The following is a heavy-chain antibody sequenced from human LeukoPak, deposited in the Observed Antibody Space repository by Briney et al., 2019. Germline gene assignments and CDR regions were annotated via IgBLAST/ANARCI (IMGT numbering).Heavy chain of an antibody. CDR3: ARDNSVRDEAWWFNP. D-gene: IGHD5-24*01. Sequence: ASVKLSCKAFGYTVTGYWMHWVRQAPGQGPEWMGVISPSGGSTIYAQKFKGRVTLTRDMSTSTDHLELSSLRSEDTAVYYCARDNSVRDEAWWFNPWGQGTLVTVSS. V-gene: IGHV1-46*01. J-gene: IGHJ5*02. CDR1: GYTVTGYW. CDR2: ISPSGGST.